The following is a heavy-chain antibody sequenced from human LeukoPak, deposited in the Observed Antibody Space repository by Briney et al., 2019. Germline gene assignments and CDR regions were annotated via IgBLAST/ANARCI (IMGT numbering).Heavy chain of an antibody. D-gene: IGHD6-13*01. V-gene: IGHV3-74*01. J-gene: IGHJ4*02. CDR3: ARDQAAAGPDY. CDR1: GFTFSSYW. Sequence: GGSLRLSCAVSGFTFSSYWMHWVRQAPGKGLVWVSRINTDGSSTSYADSVKGRFTISRDNAKNTLYLQMNSLRAEDTAVYYCARDQAAAGPDYWGQGTLVTVSS. CDR2: INTDGSST.